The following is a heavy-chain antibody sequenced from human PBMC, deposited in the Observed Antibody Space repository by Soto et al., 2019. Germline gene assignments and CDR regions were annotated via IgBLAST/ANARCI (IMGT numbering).Heavy chain of an antibody. CDR3: ARDLWGYCGTDCYPLDV. CDR2: MYNTWST. Sequence: SETLSLTCTVSGGSISGYYWRWIRQPPGKGLEWIGYMYNTWSTVYNPSFKSRVTISVDTSKNQFSLKLNSVTAADTAVYYCARDLWGYCGTDCYPLDVWGQGTTVTVS. D-gene: IGHD2-21*02. CDR1: GGSISGYY. V-gene: IGHV4-59*01. J-gene: IGHJ6*02.